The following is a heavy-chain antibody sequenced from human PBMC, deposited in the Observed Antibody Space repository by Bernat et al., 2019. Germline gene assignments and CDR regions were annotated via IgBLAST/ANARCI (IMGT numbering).Heavy chain of an antibody. V-gene: IGHV3-48*01. J-gene: IGHJ4*02. CDR3: ARELWLGIEAVGVDY. D-gene: IGHD1-26*01. CDR2: ISSSSSTI. Sequence: EVQLVESGGGLVQPGGSLRLSCAVSRFTFSNYSMNWVRQAPGKGLEWVSYISSSSSTICYADSVQGLFTVSRDNAKNSLYPQMNSLSAEDTAVYYCARELWLGIEAVGVDYWGQGTLVTVSS. CDR1: RFTFSNYS.